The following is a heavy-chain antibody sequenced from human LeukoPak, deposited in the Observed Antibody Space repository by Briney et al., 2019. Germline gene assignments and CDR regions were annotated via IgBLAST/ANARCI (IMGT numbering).Heavy chain of an antibody. D-gene: IGHD3-10*01. J-gene: IGHJ5*02. CDR3: ARGGYYGSGNDFRFDP. Sequence: PSETLSLTCTVSGGSISSCYWSWIRQPPGKGLEWIGYIHYSGSTNYKPSLKSRVTISVDTSKNQFSLKLSSVTAADTAVYYCARGGYYGSGNDFRFDPWGQGTLVTVSS. CDR1: GGSISSCY. CDR2: IHYSGST. V-gene: IGHV4-59*01.